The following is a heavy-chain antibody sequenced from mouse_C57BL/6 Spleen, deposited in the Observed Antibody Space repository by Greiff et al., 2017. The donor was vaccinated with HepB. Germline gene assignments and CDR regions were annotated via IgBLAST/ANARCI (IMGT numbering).Heavy chain of an antibody. CDR2: ISDGGSYT. V-gene: IGHV5-4*03. CDR3: ARKARWFAY. J-gene: IGHJ3*01. Sequence: EVKVVESGGGLVKPGGSLKLSCAASGFTFSSYAMSWVRQTPEKRLEWVATISDGGSYTYYPDNVKGRFTISRDNAKNNLYLQMSHLKSEDTAMYYCARKARWFAYWGQGTLVTVSA. CDR1: GFTFSSYA. D-gene: IGHD3-1*01.